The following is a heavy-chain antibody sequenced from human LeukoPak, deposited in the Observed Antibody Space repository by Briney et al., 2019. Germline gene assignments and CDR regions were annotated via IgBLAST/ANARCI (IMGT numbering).Heavy chain of an antibody. Sequence: PSETLSLTCTVSGYSISSGYYWGWIRQPPGKGLEWIGGIHHSGRTYYNPSLKSRVTISIDTSKNQFSLKLSSVTAADTAVYYCASGFDIWGQGTMVTVSS. CDR2: IHHSGRT. CDR3: ASGFDI. J-gene: IGHJ3*02. CDR1: GYSISSGYY. V-gene: IGHV4-38-2*02.